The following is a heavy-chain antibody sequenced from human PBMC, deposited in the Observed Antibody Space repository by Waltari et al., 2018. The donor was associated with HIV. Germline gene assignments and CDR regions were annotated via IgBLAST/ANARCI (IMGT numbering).Heavy chain of an antibody. CDR3: ATARETMGVDFDY. V-gene: IGHV1-69*02. CDR1: GGTFLSYS. J-gene: IGHJ4*02. Sequence: QVQLVQSGAEVRRPGSSVKVSCKASGGTFLSYSINWVRQAPGQGVDWMGSMIPMNNKANYAQKFQSRVTITADRFTSTVYMELNSLRSGDTAIYYCATARETMGVDFDYWGQGTLVTVSS. CDR2: MIPMNNKA. D-gene: IGHD3-10*01.